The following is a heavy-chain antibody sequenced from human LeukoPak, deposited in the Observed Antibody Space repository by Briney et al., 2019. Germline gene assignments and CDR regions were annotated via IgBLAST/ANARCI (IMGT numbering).Heavy chain of an antibody. CDR1: GYTFTGYY. D-gene: IGHD6-6*01. CDR2: INPNSGGT. CDR3: ARGITEYSSSSAYYYYGMDV. Sequence: ASVKVSCKSSGYTFTGYYMHWVRQAPGQGLAWIGWINPNSGGTNYAQKFQGRVTMTRDTSISTAYMELSRLRSDDTAVYYCARGITEYSSSSAYYYYGMDVWGQGTTVTVSS. V-gene: IGHV1-2*02. J-gene: IGHJ6*02.